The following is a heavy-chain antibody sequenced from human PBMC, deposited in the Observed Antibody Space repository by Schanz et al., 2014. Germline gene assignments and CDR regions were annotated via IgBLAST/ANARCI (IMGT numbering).Heavy chain of an antibody. V-gene: IGHV3-23*01. Sequence: EVHLLESGGGLVPPGGSLRLSCAASGFTFSSYAMSWVRQAPGKGLEWVSAISGSGGSTYYADSVKGRFSISRDSSKNTPNQQTNSLRPEETAVYYSAKYRVYYRVSGSYRELEYWGQGTLVTVSS. CDR3: AKYRVYYRVSGSYRELEY. J-gene: IGHJ4*02. CDR2: ISGSGGST. CDR1: GFTFSSYA. D-gene: IGHD3-10*01.